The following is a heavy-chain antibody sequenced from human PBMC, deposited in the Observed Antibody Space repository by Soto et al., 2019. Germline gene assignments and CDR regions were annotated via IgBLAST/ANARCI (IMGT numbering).Heavy chain of an antibody. D-gene: IGHD5-12*01. CDR2: IIPIFGSA. J-gene: IGHJ5*02. V-gene: IGHV1-69*13. CDR1: GGTFSSYA. CDR3: AKDGGKDGYFGNWFDP. Sequence: SVKVSCKASGGTFSSYAISWVRQAPGQGLEWMGGIIPIFGSANYAQKFQGRVTITADESTTTAYMELSSLRSDDTAVYYCAKDGGKDGYFGNWFDPWGQGTLVTVSS.